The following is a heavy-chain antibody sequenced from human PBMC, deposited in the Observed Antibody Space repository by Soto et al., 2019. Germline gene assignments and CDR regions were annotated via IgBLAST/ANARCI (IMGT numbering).Heavy chain of an antibody. CDR1: GGYISSYY. Sequence: SETLSLTCTVSGGYISSYYWSWIRQPPGKGLESIGYLYYSGSTNYNPSRKSRVTISVDTSNNQFSLKLSSVTAADTAVYYCARYPGYYDFWSGYYETPYYYYGMDVWGQGTTVTVSS. V-gene: IGHV4-59*01. CDR2: LYYSGST. D-gene: IGHD3-3*01. CDR3: ARYPGYYDFWSGYYETPYYYYGMDV. J-gene: IGHJ6*02.